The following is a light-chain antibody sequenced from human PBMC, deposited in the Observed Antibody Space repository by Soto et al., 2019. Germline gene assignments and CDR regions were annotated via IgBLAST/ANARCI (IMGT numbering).Light chain of an antibody. CDR2: DAS. J-gene: IGKJ5*01. CDR1: QSVRSS. CDR3: QQRNDWPLT. Sequence: EIVMTQSPGTLSVSPGERATLFCRASQSVRSSLAWYQQKPGQAPRLFIYDASTRATGIPARFSGSGSGTEFTLTISSLEPEDFAVYYCQQRNDWPLTFGQGTRLEIK. V-gene: IGKV3-15*01.